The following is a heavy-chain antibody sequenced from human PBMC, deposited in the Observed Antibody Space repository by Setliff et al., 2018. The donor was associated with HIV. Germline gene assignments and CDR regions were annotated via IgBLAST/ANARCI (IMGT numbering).Heavy chain of an antibody. CDR2: ITSNGGDT. CDR1: GYNFIDYY. V-gene: IGHV1-2*02. Sequence: GASVKVSCKASGYNFIDYYMLWVRQAPGQGLEWMGWITSNGGDTNYAQKFQGRVTMTRDTSITTAYMELSRLTSDDTAVYYCARGSGGYCSGGSCYFGFGLALWGQGTTVTVSS. J-gene: IGHJ6*02. D-gene: IGHD2-15*01. CDR3: ARGSGGYCSGGSCYFGFGLAL.